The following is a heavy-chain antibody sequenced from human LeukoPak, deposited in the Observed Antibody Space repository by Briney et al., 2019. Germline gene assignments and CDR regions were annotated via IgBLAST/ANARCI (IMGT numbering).Heavy chain of an antibody. CDR1: GGSISSYY. CDR2: IYYSGST. J-gene: IGHJ5*02. Sequence: PSETLSLTCTVSGGSISSYYWSWIRQSPGKGLEWIGYIYYSGSTNYNPSLKSRVTISVDTSKNQFSLKVSSVTAADTAVYYCARRSWYNWFDRWGQGTLVTVSS. D-gene: IGHD6-13*01. V-gene: IGHV4-59*01. CDR3: ARRSWYNWFDR.